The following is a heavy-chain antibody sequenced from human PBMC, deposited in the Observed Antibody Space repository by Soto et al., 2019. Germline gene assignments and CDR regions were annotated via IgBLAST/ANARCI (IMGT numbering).Heavy chain of an antibody. CDR1: GFTFSSYW. V-gene: IGHV3-7*01. Sequence: GGSLRLSCVASGFTFSSYWMSWVRQAPGGGLEWVANIRQDGTEIHYVESVKGRFTIFRDNAKKSLYLQMNSLRAEDTAVYFCASYSGSYFPVGHDRWGQGTLVTVSS. D-gene: IGHD1-26*01. J-gene: IGHJ5*02. CDR3: ASYSGSYFPVGHDR. CDR2: IRQDGTEI.